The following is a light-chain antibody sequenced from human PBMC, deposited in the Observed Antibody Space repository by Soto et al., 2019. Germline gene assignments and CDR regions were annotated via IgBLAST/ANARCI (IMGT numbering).Light chain of an antibody. J-gene: IGKJ2*01. CDR1: QGVSSSY. Sequence: DIVLTQSPATLSLSPGEEATLSCRASQGVSSSYLAWYQHKPGQAPRLLIYGVSSRATGIPDRFSGSGSETDFTLTISRLKPEDFAVYYCQQYGSSPYTFGQGTKLEIK. V-gene: IGKV3-20*01. CDR3: QQYGSSPYT. CDR2: GVS.